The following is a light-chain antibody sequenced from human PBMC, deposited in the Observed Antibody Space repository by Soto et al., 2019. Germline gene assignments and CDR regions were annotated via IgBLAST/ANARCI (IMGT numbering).Light chain of an antibody. V-gene: IGKV3-20*01. CDR1: QSVSSSY. Sequence: EIVLTQSPGTLSLSPGERATLSCRASQSVSSSYLAWYQQKPGQAPRLLIYGASSRATGIPDRFSGSVSGTDFTLTISRVEPEDFAVYYCQQYGSSLWTIGQGTKVEIK. CDR2: GAS. CDR3: QQYGSSLWT. J-gene: IGKJ1*01.